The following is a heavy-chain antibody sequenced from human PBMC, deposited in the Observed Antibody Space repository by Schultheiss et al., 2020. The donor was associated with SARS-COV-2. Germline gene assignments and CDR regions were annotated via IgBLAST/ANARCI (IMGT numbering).Heavy chain of an antibody. CDR2: ISSSSSYI. D-gene: IGHD3-22*01. V-gene: IGHV3-21*04. J-gene: IGHJ4*02. CDR1: GFTFSSYS. Sequence: GGSLRLSCAASGFTFSSYSMNWVRQAPGKGLEWVSSISSSSSYIYYADSVKGRFTISRDNAKYSLYLQMNSLRAEDTALYYCTRSYDSSGYFDYWGQGTLVTVSS. CDR3: TRSYDSSGYFDY.